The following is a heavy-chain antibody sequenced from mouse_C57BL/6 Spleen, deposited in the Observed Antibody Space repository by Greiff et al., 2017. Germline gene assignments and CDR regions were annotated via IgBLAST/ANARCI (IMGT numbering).Heavy chain of an antibody. Sequence: QVHVKQPGAELVKPGASVKLSCKASGYTFTSYWMHWVKQRPGRGLEWIGRIDPNSGGTKYNEKFKSKATLTVDKPSSTAYMQLSSLTSEDSAVYYCARRWDGFDYWGQGTTLTVSS. CDR2: IDPNSGGT. CDR3: ARRWDGFDY. J-gene: IGHJ2*01. CDR1: GYTFTSYW. V-gene: IGHV1-72*01. D-gene: IGHD4-1*01.